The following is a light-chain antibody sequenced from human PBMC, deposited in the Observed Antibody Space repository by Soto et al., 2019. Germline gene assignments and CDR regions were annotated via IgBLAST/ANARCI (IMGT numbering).Light chain of an antibody. CDR3: QKYTNVPA. CDR1: QGISNY. V-gene: IGKV1-27*01. CDR2: AAS. Sequence: DIPMTQSPSSLSASVGDRVTITCRASQGISNYLAWYQQIPGKVPKLLISAASTLQSGVPSRFSGSGSGTDFTITISSLQPEDVANYYCQKYTNVPAFGGGTKVEIK. J-gene: IGKJ4*01.